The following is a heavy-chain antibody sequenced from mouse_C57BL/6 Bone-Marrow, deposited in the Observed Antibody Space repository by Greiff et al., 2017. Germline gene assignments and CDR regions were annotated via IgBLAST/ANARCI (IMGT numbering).Heavy chain of an antibody. J-gene: IGHJ3*01. CDR2: INIGNGYT. D-gene: IGHD2-3*01. Sequence: VQLQQSGAELVRPGSSVKLSCKTSGYTFTSYGINWVKQRPGQGLEWIGYINIGNGYTEYNEKFKGKATLTSDTSSSTAYMQLSSLTSEDSAIYFCGRLSYDGYYLFAYWGQGTLVTVSA. CDR3: GRLSYDGYYLFAY. CDR1: GYTFTSYG. V-gene: IGHV1-58*01.